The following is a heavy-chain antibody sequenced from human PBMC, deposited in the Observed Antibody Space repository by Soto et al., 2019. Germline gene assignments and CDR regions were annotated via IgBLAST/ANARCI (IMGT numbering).Heavy chain of an antibody. J-gene: IGHJ4*02. V-gene: IGHV3-11*01. Sequence: LRLAGAASGVIFSDYYMTWSRQAPGKGLEWISYISTGGSTMSYSDYVKGRFTISRAHAKNTLYLQLNSLRAEATAVSYCARHRAYSDRSGLDQWGQGPLVTVSS. D-gene: IGHD3-22*01. CDR1: GVIFSDYY. CDR3: ARHRAYSDRSGLDQ. CDR2: ISTGGSTM.